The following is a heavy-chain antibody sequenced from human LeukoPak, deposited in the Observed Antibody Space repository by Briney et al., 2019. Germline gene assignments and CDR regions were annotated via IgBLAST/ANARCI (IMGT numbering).Heavy chain of an antibody. D-gene: IGHD3-3*01. Sequence: PGGSLRLSCAASGFTFSSYAMHWVRQAPGKGLEWVAVISYDGSNKYYADSVKGRFTISRDNSKNTLYLQMNSLRAEDTAVYYCARDLLIFGVVYWFDPWGQGTLVTVSS. CDR1: GFTFSSYA. CDR3: ARDLLIFGVVYWFDP. CDR2: ISYDGSNK. J-gene: IGHJ5*02. V-gene: IGHV3-30-3*01.